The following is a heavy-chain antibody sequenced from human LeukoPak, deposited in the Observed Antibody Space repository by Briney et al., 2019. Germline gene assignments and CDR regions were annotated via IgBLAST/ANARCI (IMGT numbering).Heavy chain of an antibody. Sequence: PGGSLRLSCAASGFTFSSYAMSWVRQAPGKGLEWVSAISGSGGSTYYADSVKGRFTISRDNSKNTLYLQMNSLRAEDTAVYYCARDDYGDYRRGYYYYGMDVWGQGTTVTVSS. J-gene: IGHJ6*02. CDR3: ARDDYGDYRRGYYYYGMDV. CDR2: ISGSGGST. D-gene: IGHD4-17*01. CDR1: GFTFSSYA. V-gene: IGHV3-23*01.